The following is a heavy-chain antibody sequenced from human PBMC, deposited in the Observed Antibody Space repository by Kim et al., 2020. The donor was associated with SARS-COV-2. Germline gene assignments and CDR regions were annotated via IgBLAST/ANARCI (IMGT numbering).Heavy chain of an antibody. J-gene: IGHJ3*02. CDR1: GFTFDDYA. D-gene: IGHD6-19*01. V-gene: IGHV3-9*01. CDR2: ISWNSGSI. Sequence: GGSLRLSCAASGFTFDDYAMHWVRQAPGKGLEWVSGISWNSGSIGYADSVKGRFTISRDNAKNSLYLQMNSLRAEDTALYYCAKDISSGGTVAAFDIWGQGTMVTVSS. CDR3: AKDISSGGTVAAFDI.